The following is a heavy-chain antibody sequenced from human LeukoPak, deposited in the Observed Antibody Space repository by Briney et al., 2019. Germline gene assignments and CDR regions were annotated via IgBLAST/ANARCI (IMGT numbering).Heavy chain of an antibody. CDR3: ALYSGYCSGGSCYFDY. D-gene: IGHD2-15*01. Sequence: GESLKISCKGSGYSFTSYWIAWVRQMPGKGLEWMGIIYPGDSDTRYSPSFQGQVTISADKSISTAYLQWSSLKASDTAMYYCALYSGYCSGGSCYFDYWGQGTLVTVSS. V-gene: IGHV5-51*01. CDR2: IYPGDSDT. J-gene: IGHJ4*02. CDR1: GYSFTSYW.